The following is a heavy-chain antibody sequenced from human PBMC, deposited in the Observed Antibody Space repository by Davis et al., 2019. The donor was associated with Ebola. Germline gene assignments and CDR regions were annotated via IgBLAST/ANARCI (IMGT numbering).Heavy chain of an antibody. Sequence: PGGSLRLSCAASGFTFSNYNMKWVRQAPGKGLEWVSSISRSSSSHVYYADSVKGRFTISRDNAKNSLYLQMNSLRPEDTAVYYCARELFGNDNYYYYSYMDVWGKGTTVTVSS. J-gene: IGHJ6*03. CDR3: ARELFGNDNYYYYSYMDV. D-gene: IGHD1-1*01. V-gene: IGHV3-21*01. CDR1: GFTFSNYN. CDR2: ISRSSSSHV.